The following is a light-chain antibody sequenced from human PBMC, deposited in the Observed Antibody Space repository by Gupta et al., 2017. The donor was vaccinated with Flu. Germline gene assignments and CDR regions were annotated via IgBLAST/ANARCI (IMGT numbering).Light chain of an antibody. Sequence: QSALTQPASVSGSPGQSITISCTGTSSDVGGYNYVSWYPQHPGQAPKLMIYEVSNRTAGVASRFSGSKAGNTASLTISVPQAEDAADYYCSSYTSSSTVVFGGGTKLTVL. CDR1: SSDVGGYNY. J-gene: IGLJ2*01. V-gene: IGLV2-14*01. CDR3: SSYTSSSTVV. CDR2: EVS.